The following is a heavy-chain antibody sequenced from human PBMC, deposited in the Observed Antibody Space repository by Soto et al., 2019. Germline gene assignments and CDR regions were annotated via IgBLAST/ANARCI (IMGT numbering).Heavy chain of an antibody. Sequence: QVQLVQTGAEVKRPGSSVNVSCTASRGTFSNYAILWVRQAPGQGLEWMGGIVPIQDTTDYAQKSQGRVTITEAEPSSRADMEMRGLRPQVMAVDYSASDYAEILSWGQGTQVTVSS. D-gene: IGHD3-16*01. CDR2: IVPIQDTT. CDR3: ASDYAEILS. CDR1: RGTFSNYA. J-gene: IGHJ5*02. V-gene: IGHV1-69*01.